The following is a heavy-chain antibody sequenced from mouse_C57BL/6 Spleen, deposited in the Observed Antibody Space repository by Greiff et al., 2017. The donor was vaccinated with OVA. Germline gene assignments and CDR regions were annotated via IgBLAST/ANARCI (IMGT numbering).Heavy chain of an antibody. D-gene: IGHD1-1*01. J-gene: IGHJ1*03. CDR3: ARHYYGSSYWYFDV. V-gene: IGHV2-6-1*01. CDR1: GFSLTSYG. Sequence: VQGVESGPGLVAPSQSLSITCTVSGFSLTSYGVHWVRQPPGKGLEWLVVIRSDGSTTYNSARKPRRSISKDNSKSQVFLKMNSLQADDTAMYYCARHYYGSSYWYFDVWGTGTTVTVSS. CDR2: IRSDGST.